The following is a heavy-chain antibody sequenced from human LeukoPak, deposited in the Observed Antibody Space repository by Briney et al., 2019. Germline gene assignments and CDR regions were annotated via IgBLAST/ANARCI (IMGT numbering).Heavy chain of an antibody. J-gene: IGHJ4*02. CDR3: ARGPDCSGGSCYGYYFDY. Sequence: GASVKVSCKASGYTFTSYDINWVRQATGQGLEWMGWMNPNSGNTGYAQKFQGRVTMTRNTSISTAYKELSSLRSEDTAVYYCARGPDCSGGSCYGYYFDYWGQGTLVTVSS. V-gene: IGHV1-8*01. D-gene: IGHD2-15*01. CDR2: MNPNSGNT. CDR1: GYTFTSYD.